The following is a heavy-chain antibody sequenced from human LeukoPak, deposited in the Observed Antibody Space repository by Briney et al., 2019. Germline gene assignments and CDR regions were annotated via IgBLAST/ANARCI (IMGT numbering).Heavy chain of an antibody. D-gene: IGHD4-23*01. CDR1: GGTFSSYA. CDR2: IIPIFGTA. J-gene: IGHJ4*02. V-gene: IGHV1-69*06. Sequence: SVKVSCKASGGTFSSYAISWVRQAPGQGLEWMGGIIPIFGTANYAQKFQGRVTITADKSTSTAYMELSSLRSEDTAVYYCARQGYGGHSQGAADYWGQGTLITVSS. CDR3: ARQGYGGHSQGAADY.